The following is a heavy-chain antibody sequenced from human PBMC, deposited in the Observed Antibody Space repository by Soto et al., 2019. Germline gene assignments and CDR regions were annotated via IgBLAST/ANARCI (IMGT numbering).Heavy chain of an antibody. Sequence: PGGSLRLSCEASGFTFASCGMTWVRQAPGKGLEWVSTITSSGANTYYADSVKGRFTISRDNSKNTLYLQMNSLRAEDTAVYYCAKDPRPSILIAAPLFDPWGQGTLVTVSS. CDR3: AKDPRPSILIAAPLFDP. CDR1: GFTFASCG. D-gene: IGHD6-13*01. J-gene: IGHJ5*02. CDR2: ITSSGANT. V-gene: IGHV3-23*01.